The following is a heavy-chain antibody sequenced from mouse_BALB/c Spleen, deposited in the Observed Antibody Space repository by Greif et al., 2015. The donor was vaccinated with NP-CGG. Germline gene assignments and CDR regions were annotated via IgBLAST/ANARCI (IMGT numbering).Heavy chain of an antibody. CDR1: GYTFSSYW. D-gene: IGHD2-2*01. Sequence: VQLQQSGAELMKPGASVKISCKATGYTFSSYWIEWVKQRPGHGLEWIGEILPGSGGTNYNEKFKGKATFTADTSSNTADMHLSSLTSEDSAVYYCARSGGYPWYFDVWGAGTSVTVSS. J-gene: IGHJ1*01. CDR3: ARSGGYPWYFDV. V-gene: IGHV1-9*01. CDR2: ILPGSGGT.